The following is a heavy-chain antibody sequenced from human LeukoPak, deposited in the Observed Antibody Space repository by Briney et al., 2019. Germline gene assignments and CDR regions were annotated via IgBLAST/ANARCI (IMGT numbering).Heavy chain of an antibody. V-gene: IGHV1-2*02. CDR1: GYTFTGYY. D-gene: IGHD3-22*01. Sequence: ASVKVSCKASGYTFTGYYMHWVRQAPGRGLEWMGWINPNSGGTNYAQKFQGRVTMTRDTSISTAYMELSRLRSEDTAVYYCASFDDSSSGPSYFDYWGQGTLVTVSS. CDR2: INPNSGGT. CDR3: ASFDDSSSGPSYFDY. J-gene: IGHJ4*02.